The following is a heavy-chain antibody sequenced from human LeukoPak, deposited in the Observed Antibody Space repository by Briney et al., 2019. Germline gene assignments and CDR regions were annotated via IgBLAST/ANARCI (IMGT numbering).Heavy chain of an antibody. CDR3: SREWGNGNDLRPDS. V-gene: IGHV3-49*03. Sequence: GGSLRLSCTSSGFTFREFAVSWFRQAPGKGLEWIGFIRSSIYGGTPKAAASVKGRFIFSRDDSKGVAYLRMNSLRTDDTAVYYCSREWGNGNDLRPDSWGQGTLVTVSS. J-gene: IGHJ4*02. D-gene: IGHD1-1*01. CDR1: GFTFREFA. CDR2: IRSSIYGGTP.